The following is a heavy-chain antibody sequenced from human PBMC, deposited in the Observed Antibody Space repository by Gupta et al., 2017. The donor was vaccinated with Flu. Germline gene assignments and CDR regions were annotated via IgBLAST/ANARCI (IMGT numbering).Heavy chain of an antibody. D-gene: IGHD5-12*01. CDR3: AKGSEIVATISLGSQYYFDY. V-gene: IGHV3-23*01. J-gene: IGHJ4*02. Sequence: EVQLLESGGGLVQPGGSLRLSCAASGFTFSSYAMSWVRQAPGTGLEWVSAISGSGGSTYYADSVKGRFTISRDNSKNTLYLQMNSLRAEDTAVYYCAKGSEIVATISLGSQYYFDYWGQGTLVTVSS. CDR1: GFTFSSYA. CDR2: ISGSGGST.